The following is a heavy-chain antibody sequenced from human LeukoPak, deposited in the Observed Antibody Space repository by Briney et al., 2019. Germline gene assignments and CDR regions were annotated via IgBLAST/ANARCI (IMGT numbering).Heavy chain of an antibody. J-gene: IGHJ4*02. V-gene: IGHV1-2*02. CDR2: INPNSGGT. Sequence: ASVKVSCKASGYTFTGYYMHWVRQAPGQGLEWMGWINPNSGGTNYAQKFQGRVTMTRDTSISTAYMELSRLRSDDTAVYYCARSTLIKRSNFLGSNYFDYWGQGTLVTVSS. CDR1: GYTFTGYY. D-gene: IGHD2/OR15-2a*01. CDR3: ARSTLIKRSNFLGSNYFDY.